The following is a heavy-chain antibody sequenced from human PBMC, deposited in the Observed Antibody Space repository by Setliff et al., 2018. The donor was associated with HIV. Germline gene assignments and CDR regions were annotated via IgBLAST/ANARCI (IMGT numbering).Heavy chain of an antibody. V-gene: IGHV1-2*06. J-gene: IGHJ4*02. Sequence: GASVKVSCKASGYTFTSYGISWVRQAPGQGLEWMGRINPNSGGTNYAQKFQGRFTMTRDTSISTAYMELSRLRSDDTALYYCVRDIKYASGSSYLGPSPGFDYWGQGTLVTVSS. D-gene: IGHD3-10*01. CDR1: GYTFTSYG. CDR2: INPNSGGT. CDR3: VRDIKYASGSSYLGPSPGFDY.